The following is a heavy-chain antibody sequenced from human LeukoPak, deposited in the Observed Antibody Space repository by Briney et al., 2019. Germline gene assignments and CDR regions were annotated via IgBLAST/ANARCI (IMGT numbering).Heavy chain of an antibody. V-gene: IGHV1-69*05. Sequence: SVKVSCKASGGTFSSYAISWVRQAPGQGLEWMGGIIPIFGTANYAQKFQGRVTITTDESTSTAYMEMSSLRSEDTAVYYCASSSTSGYDHYYYYYYMDVWGKGTTVTVSS. J-gene: IGHJ6*03. CDR1: GGTFSSYA. D-gene: IGHD5-12*01. CDR3: ASSSTSGYDHYYYYYYMDV. CDR2: IIPIFGTA.